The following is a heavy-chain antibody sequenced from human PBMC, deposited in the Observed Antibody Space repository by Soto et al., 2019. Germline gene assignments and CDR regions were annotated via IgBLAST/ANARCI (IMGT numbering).Heavy chain of an antibody. CDR2: IKSKTDGGTT. CDR1: GFTFSNAW. V-gene: IGHV3-15*05. Sequence: GGSLRLSCAASGFTFSNAWMSWVRQAPGKGLEWVGRIKSKTDGGTTDYAAPVKGRFTISRDESKNTLYLQMNSLKTEETSVYYCITGTTAAGKSEYFQHWGQGTLVTVSS. J-gene: IGHJ1*01. CDR3: ITGTTAAGKSEYFQH. D-gene: IGHD6-13*01.